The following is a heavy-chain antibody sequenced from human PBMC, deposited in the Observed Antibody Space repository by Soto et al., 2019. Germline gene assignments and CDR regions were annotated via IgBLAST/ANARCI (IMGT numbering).Heavy chain of an antibody. V-gene: IGHV1-69*06. D-gene: IGHD6-13*01. CDR3: ARERYSSNWYSGGMDV. CDR1: GGTFSSYA. Sequence: SVKVSCKASGGTFSSYAISWVRQAPGQGLEWMGGIIPIFGTANYAQKFQGRVTITADKSTSTAYMELSSLRSEDTAVYYCARERYSSNWYSGGMDVWGQGTTVTVSS. CDR2: IIPIFGTA. J-gene: IGHJ6*02.